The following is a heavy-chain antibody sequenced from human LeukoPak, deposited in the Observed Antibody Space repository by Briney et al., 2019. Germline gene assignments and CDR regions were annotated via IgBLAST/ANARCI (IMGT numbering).Heavy chain of an antibody. CDR3: ARGGGYCSDY. CDR1: GFTFSSYS. D-gene: IGHD2-15*01. CDR2: ISSSSSTI. V-gene: IGHV3-48*04. Sequence: GGSLRLSCAASGFTFSSYSMNWVRQAPGKGLEWVSYISSSSSTIYYADSVKGRFTISRDNARNSLYLQMNSLRAEDTAVYYCARGGGYCSDYWGQGTLVTVSS. J-gene: IGHJ4*02.